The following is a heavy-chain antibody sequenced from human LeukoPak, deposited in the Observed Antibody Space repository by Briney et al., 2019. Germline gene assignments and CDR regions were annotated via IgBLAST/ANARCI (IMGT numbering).Heavy chain of an antibody. D-gene: IGHD3-10*01. CDR2: ISYDGSNK. Sequence: GGSLRLSCAASGFSFTNYGMHWVRQAPGKGLQWVADISYDGSNKYYAASVTGRFSISRDNSKNTLYLQMNSLRAEDTAVYYCAKDWGFQFASGSYCEYWGRGTLVTVSS. J-gene: IGHJ4*02. CDR1: GFSFTNYG. V-gene: IGHV3-30*18. CDR3: AKDWGFQFASGSYCEY.